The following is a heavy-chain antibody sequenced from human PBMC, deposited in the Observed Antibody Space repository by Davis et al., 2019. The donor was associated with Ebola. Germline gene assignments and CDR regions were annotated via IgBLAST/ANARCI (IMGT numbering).Heavy chain of an antibody. CDR1: GYTFTNYA. Sequence: AASVKVSCKAAGYTFTNYAINWLRQAPGQGPEWMGWINTNTRNPTYAQGFTGRFVFSLDTSVSTAYLQISSLKAEDTAVYYCAKRGSSGWSFYYFDYWGQGTLVTVSS. CDR2: INTNTRNP. V-gene: IGHV7-4-1*02. CDR3: AKRGSSGWSFYYFDY. D-gene: IGHD6-19*01. J-gene: IGHJ4*02.